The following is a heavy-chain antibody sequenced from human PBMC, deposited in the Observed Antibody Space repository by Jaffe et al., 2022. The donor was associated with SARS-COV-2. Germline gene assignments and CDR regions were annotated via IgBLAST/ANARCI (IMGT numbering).Heavy chain of an antibody. V-gene: IGHV3-20*01. J-gene: IGHJ6*02. CDR2: INWNGGST. CDR3: ARVGDYGDYCPPTGVCYYYGMDV. D-gene: IGHD4-17*01. CDR1: GFTFDDYG. Sequence: EVQLVESGGGVVRPGGSLRLSCAASGFTFDDYGMSWVRQAPGKGLEWVSGINWNGGSTGYADSVKGRFTISRDNAKNSLYLQMNSLRAEDTALYHCARVGDYGDYCPPTGVCYYYGMDVWGQGTTVTVSS.